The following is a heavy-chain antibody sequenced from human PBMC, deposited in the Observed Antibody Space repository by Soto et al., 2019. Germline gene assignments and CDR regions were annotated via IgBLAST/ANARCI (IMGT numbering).Heavy chain of an antibody. D-gene: IGHD2-2*01. V-gene: IGHV2-5*01. CDR3: AHSGRYCSSTGCYDSEFDP. CDR1: GFSLSTSGVG. CDR2: IYWNDDK. J-gene: IGHJ5*02. Sequence: QITLKESGPTLVKPTQTLTLTCTFSGFSLSTSGVGVGWIRQPPGKAREWLALIYWNDDKRYSPSLKSRLTITKDTSKNQVGLTMTISGSVDTATYYCAHSGRYCSSTGCYDSEFDPWGQGSLVTVSS.